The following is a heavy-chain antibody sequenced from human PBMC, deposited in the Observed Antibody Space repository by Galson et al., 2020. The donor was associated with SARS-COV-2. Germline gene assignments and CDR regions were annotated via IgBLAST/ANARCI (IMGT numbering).Heavy chain of an antibody. CDR3: ARDSRDGYNEYFDY. Sequence: QLGESLKISCAASGFTFSSYGMHWVRQAPGKGLEWVAVIWYDGSNKYYADSVKGRFTISRDNSKNTLYLQMNSLRAEDTAVYYCARDSRDGYNEYFDYWGQGTLVTVSS. J-gene: IGHJ4*02. D-gene: IGHD5-12*01. V-gene: IGHV3-33*01. CDR1: GFTFSSYG. CDR2: IWYDGSNK.